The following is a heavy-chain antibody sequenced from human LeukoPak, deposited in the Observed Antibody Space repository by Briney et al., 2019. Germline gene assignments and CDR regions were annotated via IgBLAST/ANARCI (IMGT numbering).Heavy chain of an antibody. V-gene: IGHV3-48*03. J-gene: IGHJ3*02. D-gene: IGHD6-19*01. Sequence: AGGSLRLSCAASGFTFSSYEMNWVRQAPGKGLEWVSYISSSGSTIYYADSVKGRFTISRDNAKNSLYLQMNSLRAEDTAVYYCARDGGWDAFDIWGQGTMVTVSS. CDR3: ARDGGWDAFDI. CDR2: ISSSGSTI. CDR1: GFTFSSYE.